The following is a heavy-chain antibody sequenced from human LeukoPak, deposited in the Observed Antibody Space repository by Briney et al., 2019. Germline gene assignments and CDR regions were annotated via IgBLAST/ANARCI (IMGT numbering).Heavy chain of an antibody. CDR1: GGSFSGYY. Sequence: SETLSLTCAVYGGSFSGYYWSWIRQPPGQGLEWVGEINHSGSTNYNPSLKSRITISVDTSKDQFSLKLSSVTAADAAVYYCARGLPAEYCSSTSCSSYYYGMDVWGEGTTVSVSS. CDR2: INHSGST. CDR3: ARGLPAEYCSSTSCSSYYYGMDV. D-gene: IGHD2-2*01. V-gene: IGHV4-34*01. J-gene: IGHJ6*04.